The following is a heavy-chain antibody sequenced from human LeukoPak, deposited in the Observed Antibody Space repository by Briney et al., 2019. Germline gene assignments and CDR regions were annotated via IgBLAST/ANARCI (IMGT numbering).Heavy chain of an antibody. D-gene: IGHD3-16*01. CDR3: ARAVGPFDY. J-gene: IGHJ4*02. Sequence: GGSLRLSCVASGFTFSSYSINWVRQPPGRGLEWVSSISTSSSYIYYADSVKGRFTISRDSAKNSLYLQMNSLRAEDTAVYYCARAVGPFDYWGQGTLVTVSS. CDR2: ISTSSSYI. CDR1: GFTFSSYS. V-gene: IGHV3-21*01.